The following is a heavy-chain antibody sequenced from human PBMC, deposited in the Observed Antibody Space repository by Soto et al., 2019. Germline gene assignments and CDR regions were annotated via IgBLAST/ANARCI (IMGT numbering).Heavy chain of an antibody. CDR1: GGTFSSYT. CDR2: IIPILGIA. CDR3: GRVYGTYYDPLTGLWGGHFDF. V-gene: IGHV1-69*02. D-gene: IGHD3-9*01. J-gene: IGHJ4*02. Sequence: SVKVSCKASGGTFSSYTISWVRQAPGQGLEWMGRIIPILGIANYAQKFQGRVTITADKSTSTAYMELSSLRSEDTAVFYCGRVYGTYYDPLTGLWGGHFDFWGQGTQVTVSS.